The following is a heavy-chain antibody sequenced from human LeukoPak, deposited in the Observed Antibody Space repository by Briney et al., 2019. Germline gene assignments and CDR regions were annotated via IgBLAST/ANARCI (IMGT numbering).Heavy chain of an antibody. CDR1: GFTFSSYG. J-gene: IGHJ4*02. CDR2: IEGDGSTT. Sequence: PGGSLRLSCAASGFTFSSYGMHWVRQAPGKGLEWVSRIEGDGSTTTYADSVKGRFTISRDNAKNTVYLQVNSLRAEDTAVYYCTRRYYDSSGYDYWGQGTQVTVSS. D-gene: IGHD3-22*01. CDR3: TRRYYDSSGYDY. V-gene: IGHV3-74*01.